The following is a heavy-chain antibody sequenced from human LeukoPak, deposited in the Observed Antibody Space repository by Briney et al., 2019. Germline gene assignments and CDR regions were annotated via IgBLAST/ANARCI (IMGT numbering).Heavy chain of an antibody. CDR1: GFTFSSYS. V-gene: IGHV3-48*04. J-gene: IGHJ4*02. Sequence: PGGSLRLSCAASGFTFSSYSMNWVRQAPGKGLEWVSYISSSSSTIYYADSVKGRFTISRDNAKNSLYLQMNSLRAEDTAVYYCARDSSGWYPNPFDYWGQGTLVTVSS. CDR3: ARDSSGWYPNPFDY. CDR2: ISSSSSTI. D-gene: IGHD6-19*01.